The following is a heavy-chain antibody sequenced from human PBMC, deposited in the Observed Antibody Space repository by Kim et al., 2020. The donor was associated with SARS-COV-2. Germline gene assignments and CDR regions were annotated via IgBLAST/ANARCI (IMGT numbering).Heavy chain of an antibody. V-gene: IGHV1-46*01. CDR2: INPSGGST. D-gene: IGHD3-10*01. Sequence: ASVKVSCKASGYTFTSYYMHWVRQAPGQGLEWMGIINPSGGSTSYAQKFQGRVTMTRDTSTSTVYMELSSLRSEDTAVYYCARSSGPITMVRGNGMDVWGQGTTVTVSS. J-gene: IGHJ6*02. CDR3: ARSSGPITMVRGNGMDV. CDR1: GYTFTSYY.